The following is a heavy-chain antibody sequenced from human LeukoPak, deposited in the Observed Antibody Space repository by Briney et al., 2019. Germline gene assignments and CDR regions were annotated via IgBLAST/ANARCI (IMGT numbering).Heavy chain of an antibody. D-gene: IGHD3-10*01. V-gene: IGHV1-46*01. CDR3: AREALRGNYSDY. CDR2: INPSGGST. Sequence: GASVKVSCKASGYTFTSYYVLWVRQAPGQGLEWMGIINPSGGSTSYAQKFQGRVTMTRNMSTSTVYMELSSLRSEDTAVYYCAREALRGNYSDYWGQGTLVTVSS. CDR1: GYTFTSYY. J-gene: IGHJ4*02.